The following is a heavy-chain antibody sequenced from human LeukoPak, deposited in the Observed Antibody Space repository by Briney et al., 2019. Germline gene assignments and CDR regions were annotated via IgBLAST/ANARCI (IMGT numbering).Heavy chain of an antibody. D-gene: IGHD4-23*01. J-gene: IGHJ4*02. V-gene: IGHV3-30*02. CDR3: AKVLAATSYGAKSVFDH. CDR1: GFTFSNYG. CDR2: IWYDGSNK. Sequence: PGGSLRLSCAASGFTFSNYGMHWVRQAPGKGLEWVAFIWYDGSNKYYADSVKGRFTISRDNSKNTVYLQMNSLRAEDTAVYYCAKVLAATSYGAKSVFDHWGQGTLVTVSS.